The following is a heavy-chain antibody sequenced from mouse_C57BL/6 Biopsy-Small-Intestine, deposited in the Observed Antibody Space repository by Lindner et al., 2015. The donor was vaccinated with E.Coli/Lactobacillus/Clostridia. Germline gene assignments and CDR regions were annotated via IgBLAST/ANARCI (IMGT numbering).Heavy chain of an antibody. CDR3: ARGDDYLFTY. CDR1: GFNIKDYY. CDR2: IDPEDGET. D-gene: IGHD2-4*01. V-gene: IGHV14-2*01. J-gene: IGHJ3*01. Sequence: VQLQESGAELXKPGASVKLSCTASGFNIKDYYMHWVKQRTEQDLEWIGRIDPEDGETKYAPKFQGKATIKTDTSSNTAYLQLSSLTFEDTAVYYCARGDDYLFTYWGQGTLVTVSA.